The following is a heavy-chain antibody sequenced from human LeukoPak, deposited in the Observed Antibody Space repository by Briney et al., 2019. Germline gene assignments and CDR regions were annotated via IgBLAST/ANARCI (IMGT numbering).Heavy chain of an antibody. J-gene: IGHJ4*02. Sequence: SETLSLTCAVYGGSFSGYYWSWIRQPPGKGLEWIGEINHSGSTNYNPSLKSRVTISVDTSKNQFSLKLSSVTAADTAVYYCARVYRYGSGFYYFDYWGQGTLVTVSS. D-gene: IGHD3-10*01. CDR3: ARVYRYGSGFYYFDY. CDR2: INHSGST. CDR1: GGSFSGYY. V-gene: IGHV4-34*01.